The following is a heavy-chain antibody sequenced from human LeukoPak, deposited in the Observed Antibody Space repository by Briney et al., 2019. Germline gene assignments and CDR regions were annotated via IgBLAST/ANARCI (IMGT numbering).Heavy chain of an antibody. V-gene: IGHV3-74*01. CDR2: INSDGSST. Sequence: GGSLRLSCAASGFTFSRYWMHWVRQAPGKGLVWVSRINSDGSSTNYADSVKGRFIISRDNAKNSLYLQMDSLRAEDTAVYYCARGGPQGYCSNTCCLSNIWGQGTMVTVSS. CDR3: ARGGPQGYCSNTCCLSNI. CDR1: GFTFSRYW. J-gene: IGHJ3*02. D-gene: IGHD2-2*01.